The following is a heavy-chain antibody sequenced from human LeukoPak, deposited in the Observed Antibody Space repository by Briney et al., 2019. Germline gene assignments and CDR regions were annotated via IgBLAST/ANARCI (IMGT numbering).Heavy chain of an antibody. Sequence: SETLSLTCTVSGASISSYYYNWIRQTAGGGLEWIGRLYISGSTNYNPSLKSRVTISVDTSKNQFSLKLSSVTAADTAVYYCARVGEVTHHFDYWGQGTLVTVSS. CDR3: ARVGEVTHHFDY. J-gene: IGHJ4*02. CDR1: GASISSYY. V-gene: IGHV4-4*07. D-gene: IGHD4-23*01. CDR2: LYISGST.